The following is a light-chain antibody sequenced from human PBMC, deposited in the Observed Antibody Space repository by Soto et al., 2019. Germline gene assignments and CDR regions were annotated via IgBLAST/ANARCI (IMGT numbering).Light chain of an antibody. J-gene: IGKJ5*01. CDR3: LQSTQLPPT. Sequence: DVVMTQTPLSLSVAPGQPASISCKSSQSLLHITGETFLVWYLQKPGQSPQLLIYEVSTRVSGVPDRFSGSGSVTDFTLDITRVETDDVGMYYCLQSTQLPPTFGQGTLL. CDR1: QSLLHITGETF. V-gene: IGKV2D-29*02. CDR2: EVS.